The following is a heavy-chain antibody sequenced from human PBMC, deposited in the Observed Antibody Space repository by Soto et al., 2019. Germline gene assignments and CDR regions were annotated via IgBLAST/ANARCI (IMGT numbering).Heavy chain of an antibody. CDR2: IYWDGES. V-gene: IGHV2-5*02. CDR3: AHRDSTGTTKYFDS. Sequence: NPGQPPTHPVSSSLFSFTTPRMGVGCTRQPPGKALEWLAIIYWDGESRYNPLLRRRLTLTEDTSKNQVVLTMTNMDPKDTATYYCAHRDSTGTTKYFDSLGQGIQVTVSS. D-gene: IGHD1-1*01. J-gene: IGHJ4*02. CDR1: LFSFTTPRMG.